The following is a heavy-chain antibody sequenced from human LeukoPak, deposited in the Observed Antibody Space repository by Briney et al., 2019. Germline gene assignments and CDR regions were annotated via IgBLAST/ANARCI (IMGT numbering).Heavy chain of an antibody. V-gene: IGHV3-30*03. CDR1: EFSFSNFV. Sequence: GGSLRLSCAASEFSFSNFVMYWVRQPPGKGLEWLAVISYDGSIRYYADSVKGRFTISRDNSNNTLHLQMNSLRPDDSALYYCAREDNPLWFDPWGQGTLVTVSS. J-gene: IGHJ5*02. CDR2: ISYDGSIR. D-gene: IGHD1-1*01. CDR3: AREDNPLWFDP.